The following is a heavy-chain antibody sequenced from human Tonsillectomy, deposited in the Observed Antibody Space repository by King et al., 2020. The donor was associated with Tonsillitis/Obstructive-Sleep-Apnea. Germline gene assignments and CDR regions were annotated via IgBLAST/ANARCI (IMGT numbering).Heavy chain of an antibody. CDR2: IWYDGSNK. J-gene: IGHJ4*02. D-gene: IGHD1-7*01. V-gene: IGHV3-33*01. Sequence: QLVQSGGGVVQPGRSLRLSCAASGFTFSTYGMHWVRQAPGKGLEWVAVIWYDGSNKYYADSVKGRFTISRDNSKNTLYLQMNSLRAEDTAVYYCARDRTHLNLELLACLDYWGQGTLVTVSS. CDR3: ARDRTHLNLELLACLDY. CDR1: GFTFSTYG.